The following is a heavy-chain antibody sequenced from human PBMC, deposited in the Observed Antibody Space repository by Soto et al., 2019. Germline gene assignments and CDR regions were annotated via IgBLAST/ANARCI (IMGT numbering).Heavy chain of an antibody. CDR3: ARVSGGSSSSRDYYYYGMDV. CDR1: GGSISSSSYY. CDR2: IYYSGST. J-gene: IGHJ6*02. Sequence: ETLSLTCTVSGGSISSSSYYWGWIRQPPGKGLEWIGSIYYSGSTYYNPSLKSRVTISVDTSKNQFSLKLSSVTAADTAVFYCARVSGGSSSSRDYYYYGMDVWGQGTTVTVSS. V-gene: IGHV4-39*01. D-gene: IGHD6-6*01.